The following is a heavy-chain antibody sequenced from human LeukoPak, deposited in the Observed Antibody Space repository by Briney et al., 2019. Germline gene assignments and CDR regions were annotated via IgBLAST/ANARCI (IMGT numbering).Heavy chain of an antibody. J-gene: IGHJ6*03. D-gene: IGHD6-13*01. Sequence: PSETLSLTCSVSGGSISSSTYYWGWIRQPPGKGLEWIGSIYYNGSTYYNPSLKSRVTISVDTSKNQFSLKLSSVTAADTAVYYCARKGAAAGPPYYMDVWGKGTTVTVSS. V-gene: IGHV4-39*01. CDR1: GGSISSSTYY. CDR2: IYYNGST. CDR3: ARKGAAAGPPYYMDV.